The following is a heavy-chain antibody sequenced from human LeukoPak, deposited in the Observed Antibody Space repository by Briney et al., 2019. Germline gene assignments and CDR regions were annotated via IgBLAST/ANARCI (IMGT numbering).Heavy chain of an antibody. Sequence: ASVKVSCKASGGTFSSYAISWVRQAPGQGLEWMGWISPNSGGTNYAQKFQGRVTMTRDTSISTAYMELSRLRSDDTAVYYCARVVYDFWSGPNWFDPWGQGTLVTVSS. D-gene: IGHD3-3*01. CDR1: GGTFSSYA. J-gene: IGHJ5*02. V-gene: IGHV1-2*02. CDR3: ARVVYDFWSGPNWFDP. CDR2: ISPNSGGT.